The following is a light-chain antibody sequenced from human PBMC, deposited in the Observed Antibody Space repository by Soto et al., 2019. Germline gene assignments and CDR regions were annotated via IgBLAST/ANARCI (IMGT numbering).Light chain of an antibody. J-gene: IGKJ4*01. CDR3: QQSNHCPLT. Sequence: DIVMTQSPATLSVSPGERATLSCLAIPSVSRGLGWYQQKPGQAPRLLIYGASTRATGVPSRFSGSGSGTEFTLTISSLQAEVFAIYYCQQSNHCPLTFGGGTKVQL. CDR2: GAS. CDR1: PSVSRG. V-gene: IGKV3-15*01.